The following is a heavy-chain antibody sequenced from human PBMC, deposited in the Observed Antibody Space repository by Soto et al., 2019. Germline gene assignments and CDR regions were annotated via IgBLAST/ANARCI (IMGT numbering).Heavy chain of an antibody. V-gene: IGHV3-23*01. D-gene: IGHD3-22*01. CDR3: AKGGRITMIVVVITQPYYFDY. Sequence: LRLSCAASGFTFSSYAMSWVRQAPGKGLEWVSAISGSGGSTYYADSVKGRFTISRDNSKNTLYLQMNSLRAEDTAVYYCAKGGRITMIVVVITQPYYFDYWGQGTLVTVSS. CDR2: ISGSGGST. J-gene: IGHJ4*02. CDR1: GFTFSSYA.